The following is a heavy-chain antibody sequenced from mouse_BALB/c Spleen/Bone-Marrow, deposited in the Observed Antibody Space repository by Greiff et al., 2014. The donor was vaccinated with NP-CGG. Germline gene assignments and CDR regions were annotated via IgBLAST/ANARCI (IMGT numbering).Heavy chain of an antibody. CDR2: IDPENGNT. J-gene: IGHJ3*01. CDR1: GFNIKEFY. V-gene: IGHV14-1*02. Sequence: EVQLQQSGAELVRPGAFVKLSCIPSGFNIKEFYMHWVKQRPEQGLEWIGWIDPENGNTIYDPNFQGKASISADTSSNTAYLQLSNLTSEDTAVYYCVRGNFQFAYWGQGTLVTVSA. CDR3: VRGNFQFAY.